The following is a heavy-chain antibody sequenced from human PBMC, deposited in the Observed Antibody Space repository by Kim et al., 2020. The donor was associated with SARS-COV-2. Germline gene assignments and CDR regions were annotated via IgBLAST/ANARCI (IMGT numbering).Heavy chain of an antibody. J-gene: IGHJ3*02. CDR1: GFTFSSYA. CDR2: ISYDGSNK. CDR3: ARAGHDILTGFGAFDI. Sequence: GGSLRLSCAASGFTFSSYAMHWVRQAPGKGLEWVAVISYDGSNKYYADSVKGRFTISRDNSKNTLYLQMNSLRAEDTAVYYCARAGHDILTGFGAFDIWGQGTMVTVSS. V-gene: IGHV3-30*04. D-gene: IGHD3-9*01.